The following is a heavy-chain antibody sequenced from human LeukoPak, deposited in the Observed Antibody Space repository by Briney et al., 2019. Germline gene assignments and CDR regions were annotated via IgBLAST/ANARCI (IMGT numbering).Heavy chain of an antibody. CDR2: IYTSGST. D-gene: IGHD3-22*01. CDR3: ARVGIVLVTGSNWVDP. Sequence: KPSETLSLTCTVSGGSISSYYWSWIRQPAGKGLEWIGRIYTSGSTNYNPSLKSRVTMSVDTSKNQFSLKLSSVTAADTAVYYCARVGIVLVTGSNWVDPWGQGTLVTASS. V-gene: IGHV4-4*07. J-gene: IGHJ5*02. CDR1: GGSISSYY.